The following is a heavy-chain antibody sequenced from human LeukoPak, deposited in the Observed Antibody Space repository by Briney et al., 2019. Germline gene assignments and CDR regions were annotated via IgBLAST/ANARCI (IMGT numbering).Heavy chain of an antibody. V-gene: IGHV3-53*01. J-gene: IGHJ5*02. CDR2: IYSDGDT. D-gene: IGHD1-1*01. CDR1: GFTFSSYS. Sequence: GGSLRLSCAASGFTFSSYSMNWVRKAPGKGLEWVSVIYSDGDTYYADFVKGRFTISRDNSKNTLYLQMNSLRAEDTAVYYCATSGHPYNENDEGWFDPWGRGTLVTVAS. CDR3: ATSGHPYNENDEGWFDP.